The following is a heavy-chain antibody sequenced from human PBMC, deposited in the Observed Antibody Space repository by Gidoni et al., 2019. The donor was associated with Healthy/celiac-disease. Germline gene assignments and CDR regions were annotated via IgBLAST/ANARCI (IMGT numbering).Heavy chain of an antibody. J-gene: IGHJ5*02. CDR1: GRSISSGRYY. V-gene: IGHV4-61*02. D-gene: IGHD6-13*01. CDR2: IYTSGST. Sequence: HVQLHESGPGLVKPSQTLSLTSTVSGRSISSGRYYWRLIRQPTGKGLALIGLIYTSGSTNYNPSLKSRVTIAVDTTKNQFSLKRSSVTAADTAVYYCARVFLAAAGTPRWFDPWGQGTLVTVSS. CDR3: ARVFLAAAGTPRWFDP.